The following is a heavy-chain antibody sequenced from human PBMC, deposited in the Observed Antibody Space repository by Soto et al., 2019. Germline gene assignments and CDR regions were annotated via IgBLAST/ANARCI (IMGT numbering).Heavy chain of an antibody. CDR3: AREMTTVTPTPLDY. Sequence: GGSLRLSCAASGFTFSSYGMHWVRQAPGKGLEWVAVIWYDGSNKYYADSVKGRFTISRDNSKNTLYLQMNSLRAEDTAVYYCAREMTTVTPTPLDYWGQGTLVTVSS. J-gene: IGHJ4*02. V-gene: IGHV3-33*08. CDR1: GFTFSSYG. CDR2: IWYDGSNK. D-gene: IGHD4-17*01.